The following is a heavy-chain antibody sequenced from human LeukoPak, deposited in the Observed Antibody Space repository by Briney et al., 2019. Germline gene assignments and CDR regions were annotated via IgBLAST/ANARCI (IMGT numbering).Heavy chain of an antibody. Sequence: PGGSLRLSCAGSGFTFSGYAMHWVRQAPGKGLEWVAVTSYDGSNLSYADSAKGRFTISRDNSKNTLYLQMNSLRAEDTAVYYCARDPFYSGYFYMDVWGEGTTVTVSS. J-gene: IGHJ6*03. D-gene: IGHD2-21*01. CDR2: TSYDGSNL. CDR1: GFTFSGYA. V-gene: IGHV3-30*04. CDR3: ARDPFYSGYFYMDV.